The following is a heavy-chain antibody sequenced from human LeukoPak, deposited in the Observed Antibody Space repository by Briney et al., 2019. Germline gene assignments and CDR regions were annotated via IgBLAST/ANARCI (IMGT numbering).Heavy chain of an antibody. V-gene: IGHV3-11*01. Sequence: PGGSLRLSCAASGFTFSDYYMSWIRQAPGKGLEWGSYISSSGSTIYYADSVKGRFNISRDNAKTSLYLQMNSLRAEDTAVYYCARRITMVRGNDYWGQGTLVTVSS. CDR3: ARRITMVRGNDY. D-gene: IGHD3-10*01. J-gene: IGHJ4*02. CDR2: ISSSGSTI. CDR1: GFTFSDYY.